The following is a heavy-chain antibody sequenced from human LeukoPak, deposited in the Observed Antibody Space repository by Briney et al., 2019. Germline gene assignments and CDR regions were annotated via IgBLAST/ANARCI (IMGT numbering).Heavy chain of an antibody. CDR1: GYTFTAYF. D-gene: IGHD1-26*01. V-gene: IGHV1-2*02. J-gene: IGHJ4*02. CDR2: INPNSGDT. Sequence: ASVKVSCKASGYTFTAYFIHWVRQAPGQGLEWIGWINPNSGDTHYAQKFQGRVFMTRDTSISTVYMELSRLTSDDTAVYYCATDPAPYTGSYFDYWGWGPLVTVSS. CDR3: ATDPAPYTGSYFDY.